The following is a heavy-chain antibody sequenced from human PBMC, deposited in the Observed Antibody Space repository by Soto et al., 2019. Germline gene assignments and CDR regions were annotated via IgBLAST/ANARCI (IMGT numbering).Heavy chain of an antibody. J-gene: IGHJ4*02. D-gene: IGHD3-22*01. Sequence: PGGSLRLSCAASGFTVSSNYMSWVRQAPGKGLEWVSVIYSGGSTYYADSVKGRFTISRDNSKNTLYLQMNSLRAEDTAVYYCASNYYDSSGYYSPIDYWGQGTLVTVSS. V-gene: IGHV3-66*01. CDR1: GFTVSSNY. CDR2: IYSGGST. CDR3: ASNYYDSSGYYSPIDY.